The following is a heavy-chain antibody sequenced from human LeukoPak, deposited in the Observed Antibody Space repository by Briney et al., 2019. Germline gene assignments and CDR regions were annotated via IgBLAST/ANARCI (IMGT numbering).Heavy chain of an antibody. J-gene: IGHJ6*02. D-gene: IGHD3-10*01. CDR1: GYTFTSYG. Sequence: ASAKVSCKASGYTFTSYGISWVRQAPGQGLEWMGWISAYNGNTNYAQKLQGRVTMTTDTSTSTAYMELRSLRSDDTAVYYCARSRTSGSYHPYYYYYGMDVWGQGTTVTVSS. V-gene: IGHV1-18*01. CDR3: ARSRTSGSYHPYYYYYGMDV. CDR2: ISAYNGNT.